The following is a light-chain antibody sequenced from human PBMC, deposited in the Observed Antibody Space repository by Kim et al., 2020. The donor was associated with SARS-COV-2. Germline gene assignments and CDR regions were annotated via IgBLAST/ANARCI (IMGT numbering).Light chain of an antibody. V-gene: IGKV1-9*01. CDR1: QDIGTY. J-gene: IGKJ1*01. CDR3: QQLNNYPWT. Sequence: DIQLTHSPPFLSASVRERVTITCRASQDIGTYLAWYQQMPGKAPKLLIYRASTLQSGVPSRFSGSGSGTEFILTISNLQPEDFVIYYCQQLNNYPWTFVQGTKVDIK. CDR2: RAS.